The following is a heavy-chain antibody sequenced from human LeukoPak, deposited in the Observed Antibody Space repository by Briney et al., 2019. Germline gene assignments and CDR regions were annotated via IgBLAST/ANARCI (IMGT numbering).Heavy chain of an antibody. D-gene: IGHD4/OR15-4a*01. CDR3: AKVSLNMVNDAFDI. CDR1: GFTLSNHA. Sequence: GGSLRLSCAASGFTLSNHAMIWVRQAPGKGLEWVSSISGSGAMTYYADSVKGRFTISRDNSKNTLYLQMNSLRAEDTAMYYCAKVSLNMVNDAFDIWGQGTMVSVSS. CDR2: ISGSGAMT. J-gene: IGHJ3*02. V-gene: IGHV3-23*01.